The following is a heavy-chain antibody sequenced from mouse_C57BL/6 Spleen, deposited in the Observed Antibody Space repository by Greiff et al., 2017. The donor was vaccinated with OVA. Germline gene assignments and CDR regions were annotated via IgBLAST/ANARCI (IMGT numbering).Heavy chain of an antibody. CDR1: GFNIKDYY. V-gene: IGHV14-2*01. Sequence: EVKLVESGAELVKPGASVKLSCTASGFNIKDYYMHWVKQRTEQGLEWIGRIDPEDGETKYAPKFQGKATITADTSSNTAYLQLSSLTSEDTAVYYCASMGYYGSSYGYYFDYWGQGTTLTVSS. J-gene: IGHJ2*01. CDR3: ASMGYYGSSYGYYFDY. CDR2: IDPEDGET. D-gene: IGHD1-1*01.